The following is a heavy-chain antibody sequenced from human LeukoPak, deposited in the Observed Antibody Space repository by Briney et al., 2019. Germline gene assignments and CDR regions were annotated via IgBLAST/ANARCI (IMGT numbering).Heavy chain of an antibody. CDR1: GGSFSGYY. D-gene: IGHD3-3*01. Sequence: PSETLSLTCAVYGGSFSGYYWSWIRQPPGKGLEWIGEINHSGSTNYNPSLKSRITISVDTSKNQFSLKLSSVTAADTAVYYCARELITIFGVVNGKDPWGQGTLVTVSS. CDR3: ARELITIFGVVNGKDP. CDR2: INHSGST. J-gene: IGHJ5*02. V-gene: IGHV4-34*01.